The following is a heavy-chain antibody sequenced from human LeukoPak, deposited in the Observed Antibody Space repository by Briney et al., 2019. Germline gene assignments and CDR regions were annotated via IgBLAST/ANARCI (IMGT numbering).Heavy chain of an antibody. CDR2: ICGSGGRT. CDR3: AKSRWGYYDCGES. CDR1: KFTFSNYG. Sequence: GGSLRLSCAASKFTFSNYGRSWVRQARGKGLEGVSAICGSGGRTYYADSVKGGLTISRDNSNHTLYLQMNSLRAEDTAVYYCAKSRWGYYDCGESWGQGTLVTVSS. V-gene: IGHV3-23*01. J-gene: IGHJ5*02. D-gene: IGHD3-22*01.